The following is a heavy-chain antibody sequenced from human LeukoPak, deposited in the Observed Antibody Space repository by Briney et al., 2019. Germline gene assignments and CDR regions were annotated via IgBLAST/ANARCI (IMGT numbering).Heavy chain of an antibody. Sequence: GGSLRLSCAASGFTFSSSGMHWVRQAPGKGLEWVAFIQYDGVDKFYVDSVKGRFTISRDNSKNALYLQMNGLRVEDTAMYYCARDQKLEPFHYWGQGTLVTVSS. CDR1: GFTFSSSG. CDR3: ARDQKLEPFHY. CDR2: IQYDGVDK. J-gene: IGHJ4*02. D-gene: IGHD1-1*01. V-gene: IGHV3-30*02.